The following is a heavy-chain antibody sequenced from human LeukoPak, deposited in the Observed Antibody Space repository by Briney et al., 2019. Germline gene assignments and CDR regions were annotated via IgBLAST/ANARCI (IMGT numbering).Heavy chain of an antibody. CDR2: INHSSRST. CDR3: ARGGYTIYRSRTPNMDV. CDR1: GGSFSGYF. Sequence: PSETLSLTCAVYGGSFSGYFWSWIRQPPGKGLEWIGEINHSSRSTNWNPSLKSRVTISLDTSKKQFSLKLNSVTVADTAVYYCARGGYTIYRSRTPNMDVWGKGTTVTVSS. V-gene: IGHV4-34*01. D-gene: IGHD3-3*01. J-gene: IGHJ6*03.